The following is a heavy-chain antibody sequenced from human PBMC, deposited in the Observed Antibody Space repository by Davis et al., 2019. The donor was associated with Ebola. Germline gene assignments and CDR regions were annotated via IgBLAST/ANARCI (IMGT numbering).Heavy chain of an antibody. J-gene: IGHJ4*02. CDR3: ARGGSCYYY. CDR1: GYTFTGYY. V-gene: IGHV1-69*10. Sequence: SVKVSCKASGYTFTGYYMHWVRQAPGQGLEWMGGIIPILGIPNYAQKFQGRVTITADESTSTAYMELSSLRSDDTAVYYCARGGSCYYYWGQGTLVTVSS. D-gene: IGHD2-15*01. CDR2: IIPILGIP.